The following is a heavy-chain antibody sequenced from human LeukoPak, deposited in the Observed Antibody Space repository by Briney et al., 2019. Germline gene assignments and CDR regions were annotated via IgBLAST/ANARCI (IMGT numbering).Heavy chain of an antibody. CDR2: ISYDGSNK. CDR1: GFTLSTYA. CDR3: ARDQTLYSSSSEFDY. D-gene: IGHD6-6*01. V-gene: IGHV3-30*04. J-gene: IGHJ4*02. Sequence: GGSLRLSCTASGFTLSTYAMHWVRQAPGKGLEWLAVISYDGSNKYYADSVKGRFTIFRDNFKNTLYLQMNSLRPEDTAVYYCARDQTLYSSSSEFDYWGQGTLVTVSS.